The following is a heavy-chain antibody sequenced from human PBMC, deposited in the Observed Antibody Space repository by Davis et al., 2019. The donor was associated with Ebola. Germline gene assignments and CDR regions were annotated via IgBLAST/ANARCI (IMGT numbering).Heavy chain of an antibody. D-gene: IGHD1-26*01. Sequence: PGGSLRLSCAASGFTFSSYEMIWVRQAPGKGLEWVSYISSSGSTIYYADSVKGRFTISRDNAKNSLYLQMNSLRAEDTAVYYCASRIVGATTGYWGQGTLVTVSS. V-gene: IGHV3-48*03. CDR2: ISSSGSTI. CDR3: ASRIVGATTGY. CDR1: GFTFSSYE. J-gene: IGHJ4*02.